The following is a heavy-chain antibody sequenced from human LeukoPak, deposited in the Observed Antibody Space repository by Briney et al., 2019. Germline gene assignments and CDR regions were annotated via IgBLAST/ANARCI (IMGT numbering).Heavy chain of an antibody. Sequence: GGSLRLSCVASGFNFRSYGMHWVRQAPGKGLEWVAIIWYDGSDKYYADSVKGRFTISRDNSRNTLYLQMNSLRAEDTAVYYCARDLGSSGFFDYWGQGTLVTVSP. CDR1: GFNFRSYG. J-gene: IGHJ4*02. CDR3: ARDLGSSGFFDY. V-gene: IGHV3-33*01. D-gene: IGHD6-19*01. CDR2: IWYDGSDK.